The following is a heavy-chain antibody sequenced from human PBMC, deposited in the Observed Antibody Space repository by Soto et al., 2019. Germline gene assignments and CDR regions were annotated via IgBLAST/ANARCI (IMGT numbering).Heavy chain of an antibody. D-gene: IGHD4-17*01. CDR1: GGSISSSGYY. CDR2: INYGGSP. V-gene: IGHV4-39*01. Sequence: QLQLQESGPGLVKPSETLSLTCTVSGGSISSSGYYWGWIRQPPGKGLEWIGSINYGGSPYYNPSLKRRVTISVATSKTQFSLKLSSVTAADTAVYYCARLPHYGDPKAGIWGRGTLVTVSS. J-gene: IGHJ4*02. CDR3: ARLPHYGDPKAGI.